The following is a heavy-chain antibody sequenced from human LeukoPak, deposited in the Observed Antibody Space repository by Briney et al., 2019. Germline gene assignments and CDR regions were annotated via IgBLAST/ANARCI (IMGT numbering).Heavy chain of an antibody. D-gene: IGHD1-26*01. Sequence: PGGFLRLSCAASGFTYDDYAMHWVRQAPGKGLEWVSLISWSGGKTYYADSVKGRFTISIDNSKNSLYLQMNSLRSEDTALYYCAKDTHSIVEERIDYSGQGTLVTVSS. V-gene: IGHV3-43D*04. CDR2: ISWSGGKT. CDR3: AKDTHSIVEERIDY. J-gene: IGHJ4*02. CDR1: GFTYDDYA.